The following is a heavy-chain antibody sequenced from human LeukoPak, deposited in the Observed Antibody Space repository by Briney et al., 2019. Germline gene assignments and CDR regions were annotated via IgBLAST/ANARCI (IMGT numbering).Heavy chain of an antibody. V-gene: IGHV1-2*04. CDR1: GYTFTGYY. Sequence: ASVKVSCKASGYTFTGYYMHWVRQAPGQGLEWMGWINPNSGGTNYAQKFQGWVTMTRDTSISTAYMELSRLRSDDTAVYYCARDNGSSSRVNWFDPWGQGTLVTVSS. CDR2: INPNSGGT. J-gene: IGHJ5*02. CDR3: ARDNGSSSRVNWFDP. D-gene: IGHD6-13*01.